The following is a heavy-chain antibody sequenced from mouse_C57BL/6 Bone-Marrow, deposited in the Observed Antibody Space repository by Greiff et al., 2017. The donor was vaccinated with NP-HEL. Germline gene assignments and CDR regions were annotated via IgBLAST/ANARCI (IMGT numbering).Heavy chain of an antibody. CDR1: GYTFTSYW. Sequence: LQQPGAELVKPGASVKLSCKASGYTFTSYWMHWVKQRPGQGLEWIGMIHPNSGSTNYNEKFKSKATLTVDKSSSTAYMQLSSLTSEDSAVYYCARGSYYGSSPWFAYWGQGTLVTVSA. J-gene: IGHJ3*01. CDR2: IHPNSGST. D-gene: IGHD1-1*01. CDR3: ARGSYYGSSPWFAY. V-gene: IGHV1-64*01.